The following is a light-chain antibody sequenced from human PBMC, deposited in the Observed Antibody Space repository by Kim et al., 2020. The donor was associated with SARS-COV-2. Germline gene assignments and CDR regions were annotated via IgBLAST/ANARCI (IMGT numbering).Light chain of an antibody. CDR2: EVP. Sequence: GQSVTISCTGTSSDVGSYNRVSWYQQPPGTAPKLIIYEVPHRPSGVPDRFSGSKSGNTASLTISGLQAEDEADYYCSSYTSISTWVFGGGTKVTVL. V-gene: IGLV2-18*02. CDR1: SSDVGSYNR. J-gene: IGLJ2*01. CDR3: SSYTSISTWV.